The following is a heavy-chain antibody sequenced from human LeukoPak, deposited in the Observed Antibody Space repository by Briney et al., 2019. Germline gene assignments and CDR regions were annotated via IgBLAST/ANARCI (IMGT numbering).Heavy chain of an antibody. J-gene: IGHJ4*02. D-gene: IGHD3-22*01. V-gene: IGHV3-30-3*01. Sequence: GGSLRLSCAASGFTFSSYAMHWVRQAPGKGLEWVAVISYDGSNKYYADSVKGRFTISRDNSKNTLYLQMNSLRAEDTAVYYCARDLHYYDSSGYLDYWGQGTLVTVSS. CDR2: ISYDGSNK. CDR3: ARDLHYYDSSGYLDY. CDR1: GFTFSSYA.